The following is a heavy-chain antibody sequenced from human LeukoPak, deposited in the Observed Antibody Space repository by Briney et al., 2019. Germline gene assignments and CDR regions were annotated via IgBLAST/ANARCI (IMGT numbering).Heavy chain of an antibody. Sequence: GGSLRLSXAASGFTFSSYEMNWVRQAPGKGLEWVSYISSSGSTIYYADSVKGRFTISRDNAKNSLYLQMNSLRAEDTAVYYCARSGPYSSGWPYFDYWGQGTLVTVSS. CDR3: ARSGPYSSGWPYFDY. CDR1: GFTFSSYE. D-gene: IGHD6-19*01. J-gene: IGHJ4*02. V-gene: IGHV3-48*03. CDR2: ISSSGSTI.